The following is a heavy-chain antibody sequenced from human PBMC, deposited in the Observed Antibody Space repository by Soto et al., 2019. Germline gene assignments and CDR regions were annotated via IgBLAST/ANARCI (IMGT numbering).Heavy chain of an antibody. J-gene: IGHJ4*02. V-gene: IGHV4-34*01. CDR2: INHSGST. Sequence: SETLSLTCAVYGGSFSGYYWSWIRQPPGKGLEWVGEINHSGSTNYNPSLKSRVTISVDTSKNQFSLKLSSVTAADTAVYYCAREGYITGTNRSGSDYWGKGTLVTVS. CDR1: GGSFSGYY. CDR3: AREGYITGTNRSGSDY. D-gene: IGHD1-7*01.